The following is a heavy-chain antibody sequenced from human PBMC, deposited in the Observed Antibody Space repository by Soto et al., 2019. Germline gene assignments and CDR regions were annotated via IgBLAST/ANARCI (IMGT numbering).Heavy chain of an antibody. CDR3: ARRVEYSSSWYLSGMDV. V-gene: IGHV4-39*01. D-gene: IGHD6-13*01. J-gene: IGHJ6*02. CDR1: GGSVSSSRYY. Sequence: PXGTLSLTFTVSGGSVSSSRYYWGWIRQPPGKGLEWIGSIYYSGSTYYNPSLKSRVTISVDTSKNQFSLKLSSVTAADTAVYYCARRVEYSSSWYLSGMDVWGQRTTVTVSS. CDR2: IYYSGST.